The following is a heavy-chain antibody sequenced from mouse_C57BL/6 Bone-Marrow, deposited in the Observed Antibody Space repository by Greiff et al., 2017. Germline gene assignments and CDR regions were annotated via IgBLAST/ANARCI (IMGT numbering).Heavy chain of an antibody. Sequence: EVQLQQSGPVLVKPGASVKMSCKASGYTFTDYYMNWVKQSHGKSLEWIGVINPYNGGTSYNQKFKGKATLTVDKSSSTAYMELNSLTSEDSAVYYCARSKYYGSRGWYFDVWGTGTTVTVSS. CDR1: GYTFTDYY. CDR3: ARSKYYGSRGWYFDV. V-gene: IGHV1-19*01. J-gene: IGHJ1*03. CDR2: INPYNGGT. D-gene: IGHD1-1*01.